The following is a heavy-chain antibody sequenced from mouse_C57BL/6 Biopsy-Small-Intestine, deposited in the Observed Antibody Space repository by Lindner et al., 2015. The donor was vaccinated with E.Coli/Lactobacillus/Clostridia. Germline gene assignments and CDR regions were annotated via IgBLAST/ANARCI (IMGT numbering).Heavy chain of an antibody. Sequence: VQLQESGPELVKPGASVKISCKAPGYSFTGYFVNWVRQSPEKSLEWIGEINPSTGGTTYNQKFKAKATLTVDRSSSTAYMQLMGLTSEDSAVYYCARSHAEGDYWGQGTTLTVSS. J-gene: IGHJ2*01. CDR2: INPSTGGT. CDR1: GYSFTGYF. V-gene: IGHV1-42*01. CDR3: ARSHAEGDY.